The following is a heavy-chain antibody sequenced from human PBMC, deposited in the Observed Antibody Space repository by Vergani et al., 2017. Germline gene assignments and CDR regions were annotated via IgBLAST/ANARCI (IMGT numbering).Heavy chain of an antibody. CDR1: GFTFIMHA. V-gene: IGHV3-23*04. J-gene: IGHJ3*02. Sequence: VQLVESGGGVVQPGRSLRLSCAASGFTFIMHAMSWVRQAPGKGLEWVSTLSASDRRTHYADSVKGRLTSSRDNSKNTRFLHMNSLRPEDTAGYYCAKVGRSEVAGTFGAFDIWGQGTMVTVSS. D-gene: IGHD6-19*01. CDR2: LSASDRRT. CDR3: AKVGRSEVAGTFGAFDI.